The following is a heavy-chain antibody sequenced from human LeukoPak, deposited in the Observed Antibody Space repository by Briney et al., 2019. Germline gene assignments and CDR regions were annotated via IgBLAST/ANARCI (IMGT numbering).Heavy chain of an antibody. CDR2: INHSGSA. CDR3: ARGLDNWNYVYYYYYGMDV. V-gene: IGHV4-34*01. J-gene: IGHJ6*02. Sequence: SETLSLTCAVYGGSFSGYYWSWIRQPPGKGLEWIGEINHSGSANYNPSLKSRVTISVDTSKNQFSLKLSSVTAADTVVYYCARGLDNWNYVYYYYYGMDVWGQGTTVTVSS. CDR1: GGSFSGYY. D-gene: IGHD1-7*01.